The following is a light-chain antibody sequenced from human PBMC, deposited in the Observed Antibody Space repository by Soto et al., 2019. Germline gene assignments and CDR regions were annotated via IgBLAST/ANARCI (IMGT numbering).Light chain of an antibody. J-gene: IGKJ4*01. CDR3: QQYNVLPLS. V-gene: IGKV3-15*01. CDR1: QSVGSN. CDR2: GAS. Sequence: EIVMTQSAATLSVSPGARATLSCRPSQSVGSNFAWYQQKPGQAPRLLIYGASTRATGIPARFSGSGSGTECTLTVSSLQSEDFAVYYCQQYNVLPLSFGGGTKVE.